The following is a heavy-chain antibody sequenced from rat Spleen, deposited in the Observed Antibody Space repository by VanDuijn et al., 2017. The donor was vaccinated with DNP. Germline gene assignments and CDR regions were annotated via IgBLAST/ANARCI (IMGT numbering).Heavy chain of an antibody. J-gene: IGHJ3*01. Sequence: EVQLVESGGGLVQPGGSLKLSCAASGFTFSDYYMAWVRQAPTKGLEWVAYTNYNGGSTYNGDSVKGRFTISRDNAKSTLYLQMNSLRSEDMATYYCVTHPSWFGYWGPGTLVTVSS. CDR2: TNYNGGST. V-gene: IGHV5-22*01. CDR3: VTHPSWFGY. CDR1: GFTFSDYY.